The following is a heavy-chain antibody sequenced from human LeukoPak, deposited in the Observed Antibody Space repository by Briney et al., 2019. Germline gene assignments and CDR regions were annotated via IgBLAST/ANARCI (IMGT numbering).Heavy chain of an antibody. CDR1: GFTFSSYS. Sequence: GGSLRLSCAASGFTFSSYSMNWVRQAPGKGLEWVSSISSSSSYIYYADSVKGRFTISRDNAKNSLYLQMNSLRAEDTAVYYCARAASVYSGGYSYNNYMDVWGKGTTVTVSS. V-gene: IGHV3-21*01. CDR2: ISSSSSYI. D-gene: IGHD1-26*01. CDR3: ARAASVYSGGYSYNNYMDV. J-gene: IGHJ6*03.